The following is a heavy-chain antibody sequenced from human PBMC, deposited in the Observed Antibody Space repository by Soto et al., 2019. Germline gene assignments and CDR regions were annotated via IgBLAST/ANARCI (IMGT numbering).Heavy chain of an antibody. CDR1: GFTFMNAW. CDR3: AADTPEISGWLGY. D-gene: IGHD6-19*01. V-gene: IGHV3-15*07. J-gene: IGHJ4*02. Sequence: PGGSLRLSCAASGFTFMNAWMNWVRQAPGKGLEWVARFKSRDAGGTTDYAAPVKGRFIISRDDSTNTLYLQMNSLETEDTAVYYCAADTPEISGWLGYWGQGTLVTVSS. CDR2: FKSRDAGGTT.